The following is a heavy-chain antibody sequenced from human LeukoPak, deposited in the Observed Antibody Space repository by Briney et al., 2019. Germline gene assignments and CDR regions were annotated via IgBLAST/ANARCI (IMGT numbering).Heavy chain of an antibody. CDR1: GGSISSSSYY. D-gene: IGHD1-26*01. CDR3: ARSAGGTRPRYSGSHLNDY. V-gene: IGHV4-39*07. Sequence: PSETLSLTCTVSGGSISSSSYYWGWIRQPPGKGLEWIGSIYYSGSTYYNPSLKSRVTISVDTSKNQFSLKLSSVTAADTAVYYCARSAGGTRPRYSGSHLNDYWGQGTLVTVSS. J-gene: IGHJ4*02. CDR2: IYYSGST.